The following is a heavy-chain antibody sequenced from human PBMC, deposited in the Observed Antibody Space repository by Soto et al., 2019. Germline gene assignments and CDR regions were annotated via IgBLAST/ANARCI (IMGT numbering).Heavy chain of an antibody. CDR2: IYHSGST. D-gene: IGHD3-16*02. CDR1: GGSISSSNW. V-gene: IGHV4-4*02. CDR3: ARESWTTSDYVWGSSRPTYGFPGVFAY. Sequence: PSETLSLTCAVSGGSISSSNWWSWVRQPPGKGLEWIGEIYHSGSTNYNPSLKSRVTISVDKSKNQFSLKLSSVTAADTAVYYCARESWTTSDYVWGSSRPTYGFPGVFAYWGPGSLVNV. J-gene: IGHJ4*02.